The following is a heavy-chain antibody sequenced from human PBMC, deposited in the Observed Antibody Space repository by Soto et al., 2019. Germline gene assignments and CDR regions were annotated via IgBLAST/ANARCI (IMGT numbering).Heavy chain of an antibody. CDR2: ISGGGGST. V-gene: IGHV3-23*01. CDR1: GFTFSSYG. J-gene: IGHJ4*02. Sequence: EVQLLESGGSLVQPGGSLRLSCAASGFTFSSYGMSWVRQAPGKGLEWVSSISGGGGSTYYADSVKGRFTISRDNSKNTLYLQVSSLSAEDTAVYYCANRNDYGSGSYFPFDHWGQGTLVTVSS. CDR3: ANRNDYGSGSYFPFDH. D-gene: IGHD3-10*01.